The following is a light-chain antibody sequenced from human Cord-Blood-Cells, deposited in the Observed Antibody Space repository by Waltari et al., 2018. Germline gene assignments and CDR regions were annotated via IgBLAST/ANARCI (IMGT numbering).Light chain of an antibody. CDR3: SSYTSSSTLDV. CDR2: EVS. V-gene: IGLV2-14*01. Sequence: QSALTQPASVSGSPGQSTTISSPGTTSDVGGYNYVSWYQQHPGKAPKLMIYEVSNRPSGVSNRFSGSKSGNTASLTISGLQAEDEADYYCSSYTSSSTLDVFGAGTKVTVL. CDR1: TSDVGGYNY. J-gene: IGLJ1*01.